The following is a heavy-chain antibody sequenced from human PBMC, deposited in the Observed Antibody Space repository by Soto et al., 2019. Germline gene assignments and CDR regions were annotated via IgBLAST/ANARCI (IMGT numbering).Heavy chain of an antibody. CDR2: ICGSGDVT. CDR3: AKGSGGNCYSHFDY. D-gene: IGHD2-15*01. J-gene: IGHJ4*02. V-gene: IGHV3-23*01. CDR1: GFTFSSYA. Sequence: EVQLLESGGGLVQPGGSLRLSCAASGFTFSSYAMSWVRQAPGKGLEWVSAICGSGDVTYYTDSVKGRFTISSDNSKNTLHLQMNNLRAEDTAIYYCAKGSGGNCYSHFDYCGQGTLVTVSS.